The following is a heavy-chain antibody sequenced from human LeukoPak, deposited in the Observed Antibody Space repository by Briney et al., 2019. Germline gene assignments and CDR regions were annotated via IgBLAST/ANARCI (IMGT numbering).Heavy chain of an antibody. V-gene: IGHV1-18*01. CDR3: ARGPDPVVRGPRRAFDP. CDR1: GYTFTTYG. D-gene: IGHD3-10*01. Sequence: ASVKVSCKASGYTFTTYGITWVRQTPGQGLEWMGWISAYNGNTNYAQKLQGRVTMTTDTSTSTAYMELRSLRSDDTAMYYCARGPDPVVRGPRRAFDPWGQGTIVTVSS. J-gene: IGHJ3*01. CDR2: ISAYNGNT.